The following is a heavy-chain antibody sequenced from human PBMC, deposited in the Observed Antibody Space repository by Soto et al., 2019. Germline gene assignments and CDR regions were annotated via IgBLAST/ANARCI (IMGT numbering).Heavy chain of an antibody. CDR3: ARLETIYSSSWSFDY. J-gene: IGHJ4*02. Sequence: SETLSLTCAVSGGSISSGGYFWGWIRQPPGKGLEWIGHIYYSGGTYYNPSLKSRVTITVDSSKNQFSLKLNSVTAADTAVYYCARLETIYSSSWSFDYWGQGTLVTVS. D-gene: IGHD6-6*01. V-gene: IGHV4-39*01. CDR2: IYYSGGT. CDR1: GGSISSGGYF.